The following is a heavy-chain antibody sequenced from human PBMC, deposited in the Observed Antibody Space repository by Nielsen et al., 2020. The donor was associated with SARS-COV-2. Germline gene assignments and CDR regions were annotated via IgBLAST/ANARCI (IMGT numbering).Heavy chain of an antibody. CDR2: ISSSGSTI. CDR3: ARDSNRIFGVA. Sequence: GESLKISCAASGFTFSDYYMSWIRQAPGKGLEWVSYISSSGSTIYYADSVKGRFTISRDNAKNSLYLQMNSLRAEDTAVYYCARDSNRIFGVAWGQGTLVTVSS. J-gene: IGHJ5*02. D-gene: IGHD3-3*01. CDR1: GFTFSDYY. V-gene: IGHV3-11*01.